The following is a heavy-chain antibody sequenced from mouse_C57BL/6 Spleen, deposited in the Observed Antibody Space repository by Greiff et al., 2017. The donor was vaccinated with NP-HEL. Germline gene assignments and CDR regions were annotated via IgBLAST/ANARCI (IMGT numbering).Heavy chain of an antibody. CDR3: ARYRYDGYYVDWYFDV. Sequence: VQLKESGPGLAKPSQTLSLTCSVTGYSITSDYWNWIRKFPGNKLEYMGYISYSGSTYYNPSLKSRISITRDTSKNQYYLQLNSVTTEDTATYYCARYRYDGYYVDWYFDVWGTGTTVTVSS. D-gene: IGHD2-3*01. V-gene: IGHV3-8*01. CDR2: ISYSGST. CDR1: GYSITSDY. J-gene: IGHJ1*03.